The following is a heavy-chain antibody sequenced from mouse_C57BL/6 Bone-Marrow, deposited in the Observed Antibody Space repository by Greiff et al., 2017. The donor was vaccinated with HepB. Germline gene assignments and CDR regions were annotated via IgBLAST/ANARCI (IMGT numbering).Heavy chain of an antibody. V-gene: IGHV1-7*01. CDR3: ARGTSFPWFAY. D-gene: IGHD1-2*01. J-gene: IGHJ3*01. Sequence: VQLQQSGAELAKPGASVKLSCKASGYTFTSYWMHWVKQRPGQGLEWIGYINPSSGYTKYNQKFKDKAILTADKSSSTAYMQLSSLTYEDSAVYYCARGTSFPWFAYWGQGTLVTVSA. CDR1: GYTFTSYW. CDR2: INPSSGYT.